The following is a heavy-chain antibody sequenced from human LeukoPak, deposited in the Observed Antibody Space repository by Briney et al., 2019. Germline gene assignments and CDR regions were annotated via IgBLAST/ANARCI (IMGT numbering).Heavy chain of an antibody. CDR3: AKHAQREFDYSNSLEH. CDR2: IWNDGSNK. V-gene: IGHV3-33*06. J-gene: IGHJ5*02. CDR1: GFTFSHYG. Sequence: PGGSLSLSCATSGFTFSHYGMHWVRQAPGKGPEWVAVIWNDGSNKYYGDSVKGRFTISRDNSKNTLYLQMNSLTVEDTAVYYCAKHAQREFDYSNSLEHWGQGTLVTVSS. D-gene: IGHD4-11*01.